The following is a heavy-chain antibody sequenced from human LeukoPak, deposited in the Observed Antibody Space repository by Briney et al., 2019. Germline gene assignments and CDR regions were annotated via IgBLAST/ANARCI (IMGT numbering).Heavy chain of an antibody. D-gene: IGHD5-12*01. J-gene: IGHJ4*02. V-gene: IGHV1-2*06. CDR3: ARVRPNSGYDGLDY. CDR2: INPNSGGT. CDR1: GYTLTGYY. Sequence: GASVKVSCKASGYTLTGYYMHWVRQAPGQGLEWMGRINPNSGGTNYAQKFQGRVTMTRDTSISTVYMELSRLRSDDTAVYYCARVRPNSGYDGLDYWGQGTLVTVSS.